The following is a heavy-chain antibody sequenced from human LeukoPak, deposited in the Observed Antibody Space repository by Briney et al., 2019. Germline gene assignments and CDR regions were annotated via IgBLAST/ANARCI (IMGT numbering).Heavy chain of an antibody. J-gene: IGHJ2*01. Sequence: PSETLSLTCTVSGGSISSGSYYWSWIRQPAGKGLEWIGRIYTSGSTNYNPSLKSRVTMSVDTSKNQFSLKLSSVTAADTAVYYCATVGPGFEWYFDLWGRGTLVTVSS. V-gene: IGHV4-61*02. CDR2: IYTSGST. CDR1: GGSISSGSYY. D-gene: IGHD3-10*01. CDR3: ATVGPGFEWYFDL.